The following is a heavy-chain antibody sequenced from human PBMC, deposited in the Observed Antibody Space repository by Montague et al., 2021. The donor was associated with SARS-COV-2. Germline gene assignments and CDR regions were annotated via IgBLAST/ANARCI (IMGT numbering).Heavy chain of an antibody. CDR1: GASMRSYY. CDR2: TYYSGST. V-gene: IGHV4-59*13. J-gene: IGHJ4*02. CDR3: ARVEGLIGGITHFDY. D-gene: IGHD2-21*01. Sequence: SETLSLTCSVSGASMRSYYWTWVRQSPEKGLQWLGYTYYSGSTSXDPSLKSRLTMTVDTSKNQFTLRLMSVTAADSAVYYCARVEGLIGGITHFDYWGQGLPVTVSS.